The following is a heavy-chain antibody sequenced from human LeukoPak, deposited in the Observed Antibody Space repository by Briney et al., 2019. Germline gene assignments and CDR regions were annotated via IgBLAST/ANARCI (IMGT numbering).Heavy chain of an antibody. CDR1: GYSFTSYW. J-gene: IGHJ4*02. D-gene: IGHD2-2*01. CDR3: ARKGYCSSTSCYDAGDVDY. V-gene: IGHV5-51*01. Sequence: GESLKISCKGSGYSFTSYWIGWVRQMPGKGLEWMGIIYPGDSDTRYSPSFQGQVTISADKSISTAYLQWSSLKASDTAMYYCARKGYCSSTSCYDAGDVDYWGQGTLVTVSS. CDR2: IYPGDSDT.